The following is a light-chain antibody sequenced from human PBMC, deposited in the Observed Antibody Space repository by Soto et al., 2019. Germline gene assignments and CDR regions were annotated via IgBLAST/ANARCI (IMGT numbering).Light chain of an antibody. CDR3: QQTYSTLRT. Sequence: DIQMTQSPSTLSASLGDRGTITCRASQSISRWLAWYQQKPGKAPKLLIYAASIWQSGVPSRFSGSASGTGFSLPISSLQHDDFATHYCQQTYSTLRTFGQGTKVDIK. CDR2: AAS. J-gene: IGKJ1*01. CDR1: QSISRW. V-gene: IGKV1-39*01.